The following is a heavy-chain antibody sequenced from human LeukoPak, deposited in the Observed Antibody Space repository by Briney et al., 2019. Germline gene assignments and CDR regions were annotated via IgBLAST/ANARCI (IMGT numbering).Heavy chain of an antibody. CDR3: ARGGGELFRILNARVAFDI. CDR1: GFTFSSYS. V-gene: IGHV3-30*03. Sequence: GGSLRLSCAASGFTFSSYSMHWVRQAPGKGLDWVAVISYDGSNKYYADSVRGRFTISRDNAKNSLYLQMNSLRAEDTAVYYCARGGGELFRILNARVAFDIWGQGTMVTVSS. D-gene: IGHD3-10*01. J-gene: IGHJ3*02. CDR2: ISYDGSNK.